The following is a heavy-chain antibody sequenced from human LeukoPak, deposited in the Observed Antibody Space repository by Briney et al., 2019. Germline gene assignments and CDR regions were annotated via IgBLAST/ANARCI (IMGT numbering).Heavy chain of an antibody. J-gene: IGHJ5*02. V-gene: IGHV3-7*01. D-gene: IGHD6-19*01. CDR1: GFTFGGFW. Sequence: GGSLRLSRAASGFTFGGFWMSWVRQAPGKGLEWVANIKQDGSQQFYVDSVRGRFTISRDNAENSLFLQINTLRAEDSAIYYCARFRTSAWYVGDLWGQGTLVTVSS. CDR2: IKQDGSQQ. CDR3: ARFRTSAWYVGDL.